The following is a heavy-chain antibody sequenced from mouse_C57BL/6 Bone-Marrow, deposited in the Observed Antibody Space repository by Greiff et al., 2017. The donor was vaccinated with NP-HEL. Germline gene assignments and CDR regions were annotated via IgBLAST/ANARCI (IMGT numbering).Heavy chain of an antibody. J-gene: IGHJ1*03. Sequence: VQLKQSGPVLVKPGASVKMSCKASGYTFTDYYMNWVQQSHGKSLEWIGVINPYNGGTSYNQKFKGKATLTVDKSSSTAYMELNSLTSEDSAVDYCARRGYGRGDFDVWGTGTTVTVSS. CDR2: INPYNGGT. D-gene: IGHD1-1*01. CDR1: GYTFTDYY. CDR3: ARRGYGRGDFDV. V-gene: IGHV1-19*01.